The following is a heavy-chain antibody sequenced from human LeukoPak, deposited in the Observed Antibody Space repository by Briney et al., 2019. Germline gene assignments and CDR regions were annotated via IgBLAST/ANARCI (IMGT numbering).Heavy chain of an antibody. D-gene: IGHD5-12*01. CDR1: GFIFSNYG. CDR2: IWNDGSET. Sequence: PGGSLRLSCAASGFIFSNYGMHWVRQAPGKRLEWVAVIWNDGSETFHADSVKGRFRIARDNSKNTLYLQMNSLRAEDTAVYYCAKLISGSDSREFWGPGTLVTVSS. J-gene: IGHJ4*02. V-gene: IGHV3-33*06. CDR3: AKLISGSDSREF.